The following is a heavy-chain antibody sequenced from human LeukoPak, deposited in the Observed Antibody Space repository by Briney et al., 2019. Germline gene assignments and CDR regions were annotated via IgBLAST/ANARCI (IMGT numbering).Heavy chain of an antibody. CDR1: GGTLSGYS. CDR2: TIPIFGTT. D-gene: IGHD4-17*01. V-gene: IGHV1-69*13. CDR3: ARADYDLASLRLDVFDM. Sequence: SVKVSCKASGGTLSGYSMNWVRQAPGQGLEWMGGTIPIFGTTKYAQKFQSRVTITADDSTDTANMELRSLRSEDTAVYYCARADYDLASLRLDVFDMWGQGTMVTVSS. J-gene: IGHJ3*02.